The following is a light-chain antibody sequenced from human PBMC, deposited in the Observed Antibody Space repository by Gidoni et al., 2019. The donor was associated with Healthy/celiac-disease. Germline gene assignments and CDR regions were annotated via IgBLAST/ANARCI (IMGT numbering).Light chain of an antibody. CDR1: QSVSSY. V-gene: IGKV3-11*01. J-gene: IGKJ4*01. CDR2: DAS. CDR3: QQRSNGPPTLT. Sequence: ELVLTQSPATLSLSPGERATLSCRASQSVSSYLAWYQQKPGQAPRLLIYDASNRATGIPARFSGSGSGTDFTLTISSLEPEDFAVYYCQQRSNGPPTLTFGGGTKVEIK.